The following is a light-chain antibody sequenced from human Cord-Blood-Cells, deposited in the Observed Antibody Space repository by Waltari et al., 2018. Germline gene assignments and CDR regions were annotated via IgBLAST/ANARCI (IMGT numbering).Light chain of an antibody. CDR2: DAS. CDR1: QSVSSY. Sequence: EIVLTQSSASLSLSPAYRATLSCRASQSVSSYLAWYQQKPGQAPRLLIYDASNRATGIPARFSGSGSGTDFTLTISSLEPEDFAVYYCQQRSNWPITFGQGTRVEIK. V-gene: IGKV3-11*01. CDR3: QQRSNWPIT. J-gene: IGKJ5*01.